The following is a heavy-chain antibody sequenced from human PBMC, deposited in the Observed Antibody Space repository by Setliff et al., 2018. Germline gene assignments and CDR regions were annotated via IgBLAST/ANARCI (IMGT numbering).Heavy chain of an antibody. V-gene: IGHV4-34*01. Sequence: PSETLSLTCAVYGGPFSGYYWSWIRQPPGKGLEWIGEINHSGSTNYNPSLKSRVTISVDTSKNQFSLKLSSVTAADTAVYYCGRGHVWGSYYYMDVWGKGTTVTSP. CDR3: GRGHVWGSYYYMDV. J-gene: IGHJ6*03. CDR1: GGPFSGYY. CDR2: INHSGST. D-gene: IGHD3-16*01.